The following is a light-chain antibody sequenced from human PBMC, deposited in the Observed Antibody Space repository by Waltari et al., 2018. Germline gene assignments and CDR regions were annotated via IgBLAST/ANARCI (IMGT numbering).Light chain of an antibody. CDR1: PSVLHSSNNKNY. CDR2: WAS. V-gene: IGKV4-1*01. J-gene: IGKJ4*01. Sequence: DIVMTQSPDSLALSLGERAPINCKSSPSVLHSSNNKNYLAWYQQKPGQPPNLLIYWASTRESGVPDRFSGSGSGTDFTLTISSLQAEDVAVYYCQQYYNAPLTFGGGTKVEIK. CDR3: QQYYNAPLT.